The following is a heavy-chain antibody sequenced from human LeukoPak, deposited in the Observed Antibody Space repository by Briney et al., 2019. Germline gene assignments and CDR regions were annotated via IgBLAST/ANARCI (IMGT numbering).Heavy chain of an antibody. Sequence: GESLKISCTTSGYSFTSYWIGWVRQMPGKGLEWLGIIYPGDSDTRYSPSFQGQVTISADRSITTAYLQWSRLKASDTAMYYCAPMLSSHAFDIWGQGTMVTVST. V-gene: IGHV5-51*01. D-gene: IGHD2-2*01. CDR1: GYSFTSYW. J-gene: IGHJ3*02. CDR3: APMLSSHAFDI. CDR2: IYPGDSDT.